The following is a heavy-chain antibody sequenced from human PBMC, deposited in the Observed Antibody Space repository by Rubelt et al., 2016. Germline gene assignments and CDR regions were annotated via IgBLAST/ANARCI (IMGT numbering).Heavy chain of an antibody. Sequence: EVQLVESGGGLVQPWESLSLSCSASGFTFSNYWMRWVRQAPGKGLEWVANINQDGSEKHYLDSVKGRFTISRDNAKNSLNLQMNNLGAEDTAVYYGAVPPTSQYPTVNYWGQGTPVTVSS. CDR3: AVPPTSQYPTVNY. CDR1: GFTFSNYW. D-gene: IGHD1-26*01. J-gene: IGHJ4*02. CDR2: INQDGSEK. V-gene: IGHV3-7*02.